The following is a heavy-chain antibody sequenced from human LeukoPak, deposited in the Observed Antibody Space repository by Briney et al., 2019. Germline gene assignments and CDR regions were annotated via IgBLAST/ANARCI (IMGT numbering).Heavy chain of an antibody. J-gene: IGHJ6*02. D-gene: IGHD4-17*01. CDR2: INWNGGST. CDR1: GFTFDDYG. V-gene: IGHV3-20*01. CDR3: AREEGDYGDYDYYYGMDV. Sequence: GGSLRLSCAASGFTFDDYGMRWVRQAPGKGLEWVSGINWNGGSTGYADSVKGRFTISRDNAKNSLYLQMNSLRAEDTALYHCAREEGDYGDYDYYYGMDVWGQGTTVTVSS.